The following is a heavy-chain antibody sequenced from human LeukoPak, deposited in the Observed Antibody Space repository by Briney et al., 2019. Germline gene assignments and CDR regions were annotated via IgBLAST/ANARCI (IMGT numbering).Heavy chain of an antibody. CDR3: GLGGDYFEN. V-gene: IGHV4-34*01. CDR2: INHSGST. J-gene: IGHJ4*02. D-gene: IGHD3-16*01. Sequence: SETLSLTCTVDTGSFRAYFWSWLRQPPGKGLEWIGEINHSGSTHYNPSLRSRVTISGDTSKNLFSLRLTSVTAADTAVYYCGLGGDYFENWGQGTLVTVSS. CDR1: TGSFRAYF.